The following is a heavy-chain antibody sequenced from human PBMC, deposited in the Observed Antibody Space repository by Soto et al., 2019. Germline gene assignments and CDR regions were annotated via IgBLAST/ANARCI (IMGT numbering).Heavy chain of an antibody. CDR2: IYYSGST. CDR1: GYSISSSNW. D-gene: IGHD6-19*01. Sequence: PSETLSLTCAVSGYSISSSNWWGCIRQPPGKGLEWIGYIYYSGSTYYNPSLKSRVTMSVDTSKNQFSLKLSSVTAVDTAVYYCARKSSGSAFDPWGQGTLVTVSS. V-gene: IGHV4-28*01. J-gene: IGHJ5*02. CDR3: ARKSSGSAFDP.